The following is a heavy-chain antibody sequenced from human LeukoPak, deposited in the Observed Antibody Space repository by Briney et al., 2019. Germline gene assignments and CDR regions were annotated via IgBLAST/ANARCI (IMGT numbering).Heavy chain of an antibody. J-gene: IGHJ4*02. CDR3: ARVGYSYGPLYFDY. CDR1: GGSISSGGYY. CDR2: IHFSGTT. D-gene: IGHD5-18*01. V-gene: IGHV4-31*03. Sequence: SQTLSLTCTVSGGSISSGGYYWSWIRQHPGKGLEWIGHIHFSGTTYYNSSLKSRVAISVDTSKNQFSLKLSSVTAADTAVYYCARVGYSYGPLYFDYWGQGTLVTISS.